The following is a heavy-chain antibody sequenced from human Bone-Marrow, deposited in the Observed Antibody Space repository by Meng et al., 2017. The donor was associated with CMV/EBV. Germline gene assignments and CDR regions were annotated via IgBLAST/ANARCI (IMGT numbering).Heavy chain of an antibody. CDR3: ARSSGWSRFDY. CDR1: GYTVTDYY. Sequence: QAQLGQSGAEVKKPGASVTVFCKASGYTVTDYYIHWVRQAPGQWLEWMGWINPNDDTNYAQNFQSRVTMTRDMSINTVYMELSRLTSDDTAVYYCARSSGWSRFDYWGLGTLVTVSS. V-gene: IGHV1-2*02. J-gene: IGHJ4*02. D-gene: IGHD6-19*01. CDR2: INPNDDT.